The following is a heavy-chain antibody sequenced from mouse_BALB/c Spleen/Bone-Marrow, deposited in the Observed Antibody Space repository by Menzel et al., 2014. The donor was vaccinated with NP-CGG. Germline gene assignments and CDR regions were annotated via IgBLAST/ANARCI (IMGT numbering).Heavy chain of an antibody. D-gene: IGHD2-4*01. V-gene: IGHV5-9-3*01. J-gene: IGHJ1*01. CDR3: ARPRMITTSFDV. CDR2: INSGGTYI. Sequence: EVKVVESGGGLVKPGGSLKLSCAASGFTFSTYAMSWVRQTPEKRLEWVATINSGGTYIYYADSVKVRFTISRDNAKNTLYLQMSSLRSEDTAMFYCARPRMITTSFDVWGAGTTVTVSS. CDR1: GFTFSTYA.